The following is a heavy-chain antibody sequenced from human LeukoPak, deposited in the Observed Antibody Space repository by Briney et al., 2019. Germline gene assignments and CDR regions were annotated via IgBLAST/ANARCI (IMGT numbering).Heavy chain of an antibody. Sequence: PGGSLRPSCAGSGFTFSSYGMHWVRQAPGKGLEWVAVISYDGSNKYYADSVKGRFTISRDNSKNTLYLQMNSLRDEDTAVYYCAKDTYYYDSSGYYHDGPADDAFDIWGQGTMVTVSS. V-gene: IGHV3-30*18. CDR3: AKDTYYYDSSGYYHDGPADDAFDI. CDR2: ISYDGSNK. J-gene: IGHJ3*02. D-gene: IGHD3-22*01. CDR1: GFTFSSYG.